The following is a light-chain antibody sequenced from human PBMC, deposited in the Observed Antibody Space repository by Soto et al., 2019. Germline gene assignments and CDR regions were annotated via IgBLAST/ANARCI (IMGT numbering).Light chain of an antibody. CDR1: SGHSSYA. CDR2: LNSDGSH. J-gene: IGLJ1*01. CDR3: QTWGTGILV. V-gene: IGLV4-69*01. Sequence: QLVLTQSPSASASLGASVKLTCTLSSGHSSYAIAWHQQQPEKGPRYLMKLNSDGSHSKGDGIPDRFSGSSSGAERYLTISSLLSEDEADYYFQTWGTGILVFGTGTKLPAL.